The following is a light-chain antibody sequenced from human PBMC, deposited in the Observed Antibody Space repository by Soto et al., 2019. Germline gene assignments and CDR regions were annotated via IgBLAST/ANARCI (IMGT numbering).Light chain of an antibody. CDR2: GVN. J-gene: IGLJ1*01. Sequence: QSVLTQPASVSGSPGQSITISCTGSGRDIGAYDYVSWYQQHPGKAPKLLIYGVNNRPSGVSYRFSASKSAFTASLTISGLQAEDEAHYYCSSYTTSYFYVFGTGTKAPS. CDR1: GRDIGAYDY. V-gene: IGLV2-14*01. CDR3: SSYTTSYFYV.